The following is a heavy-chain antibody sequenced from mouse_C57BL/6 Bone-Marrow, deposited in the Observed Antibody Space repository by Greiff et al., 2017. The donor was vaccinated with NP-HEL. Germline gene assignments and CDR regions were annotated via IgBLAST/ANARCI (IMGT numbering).Heavy chain of an antibody. Sequence: EVMLVESGEGLVKPGGSLKLSCAASGFTFSSYAMSWVRQTPEKRLEWVAYISSGGDYIYYADTVKGRFTISRDNARNTLYLQMSSLKSEDTAMYYCTRAGSSYPWFAYWGQGTLVTVSA. CDR2: ISSGGDYI. J-gene: IGHJ3*01. V-gene: IGHV5-9-1*02. CDR1: GFTFSSYA. CDR3: TRAGSSYPWFAY. D-gene: IGHD1-1*01.